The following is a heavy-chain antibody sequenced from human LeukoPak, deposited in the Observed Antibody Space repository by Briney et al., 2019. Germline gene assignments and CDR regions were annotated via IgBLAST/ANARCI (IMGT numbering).Heavy chain of an antibody. CDR2: ISYDGSNK. CDR1: GFTFSSYA. Sequence: PGGSLRLSCAASGFTFSSYAMHWVRQAPGKGLEWVAVISYDGSNKYYADSVKGRFTISRDNAKNTLYLQMNSLRAEDTAVYYCARVDYDFWSGYSAWGQGTLVTVSS. CDR3: ARVDYDFWSGYSA. V-gene: IGHV3-30-3*01. D-gene: IGHD3-3*01. J-gene: IGHJ5*02.